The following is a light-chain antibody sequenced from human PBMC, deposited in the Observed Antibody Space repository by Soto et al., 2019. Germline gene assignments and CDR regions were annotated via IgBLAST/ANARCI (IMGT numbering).Light chain of an antibody. Sequence: QSALTQPASVSGSPGQSITISCTGTSSDVGAYNYVSWYQQHPGKAPKLMTYEVSNRPSRVSDRFSGSRSGNTASLTISGLQAEDESDYYCISYTSSSTWVFGGGTKLTVL. V-gene: IGLV2-14*01. CDR1: SSDVGAYNY. J-gene: IGLJ3*02. CDR2: EVS. CDR3: ISYTSSSTWV.